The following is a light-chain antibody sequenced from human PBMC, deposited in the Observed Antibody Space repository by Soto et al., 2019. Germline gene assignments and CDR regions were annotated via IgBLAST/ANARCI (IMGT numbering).Light chain of an antibody. CDR2: LNNDGSH. J-gene: IGLJ2*01. CDR1: SGHSNYA. V-gene: IGLV4-69*01. Sequence: QPVLTQSPSASASLGASVKLTCTLSSGHSNYAIAWHQQQPEKGPRYLMKLNNDGSHSNGDGIPDRFSGSSSGAERYLTISSLQSEDESDYYCQTWDTGISVVFGGGTKVTVL. CDR3: QTWDTGISVV.